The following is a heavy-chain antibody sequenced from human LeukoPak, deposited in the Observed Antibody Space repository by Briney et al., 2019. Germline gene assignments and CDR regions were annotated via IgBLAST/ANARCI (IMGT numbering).Heavy chain of an antibody. CDR1: GFTFDDYA. Sequence: GGSLRLSCAASGFTFDDYAMHWVRQAPGKGLEWVSGISWNSGSIGYADSVKGRFTISRDNAKNSLYLQMNSLRAEDMALYYCAKENGTTRAFDIWGQGTMVTVSS. D-gene: IGHD1-1*01. CDR2: ISWNSGSI. CDR3: AKENGTTRAFDI. J-gene: IGHJ3*02. V-gene: IGHV3-9*03.